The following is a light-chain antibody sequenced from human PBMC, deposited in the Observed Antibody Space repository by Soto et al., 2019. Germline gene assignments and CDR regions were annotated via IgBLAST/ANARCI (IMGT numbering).Light chain of an antibody. CDR3: QQSYSTPPT. V-gene: IGKV1-39*01. CDR1: QSISRY. Sequence: DIQMTQSPSSLSASVGDRVTITCRAGQSISRYLNWYQQKPGKAPKLLIYGASSLQSGVPSRFSGSGSGADFTLTISSLQPEDIATYYCQQSYSTPPTFDQGTKLDIK. CDR2: GAS. J-gene: IGKJ1*01.